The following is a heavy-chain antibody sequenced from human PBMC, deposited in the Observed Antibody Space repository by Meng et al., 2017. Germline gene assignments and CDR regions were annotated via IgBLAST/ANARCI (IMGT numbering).Heavy chain of an antibody. CDR2: ISYDGSNK. J-gene: IGHJ4*02. V-gene: IGHV3-30*01. CDR3: ARVRRNYDSSGYYSH. D-gene: IGHD3-22*01. CDR1: GFTFSSYA. Sequence: QVRLVEAGGGVVQPGRSLRLSCAASGFTFSSYAMHWVRQAPGKGLEWVAVISYDGSNKYYADSVKGRFTISRDNSKNTLYLQMNSLRAEDTAVYYCARVRRNYDSSGYYSHWGQGTLVTGSS.